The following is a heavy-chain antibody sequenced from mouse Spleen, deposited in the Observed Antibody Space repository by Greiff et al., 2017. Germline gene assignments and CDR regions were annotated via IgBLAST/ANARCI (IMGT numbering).Heavy chain of an antibody. CDR3: TYGNYPFAY. CDR1: GFNIKDDY. V-gene: IGHV14-4*01. Sequence: VQLQQSGAELVRPGASVKLSCTASGFNIKDDYMHWVKQRPEQGLEWIGWIDPENGDTEYASKFQGKATITADTSSNTAYLQLSSLTSEDTAVYYCTYGNYPFAYWGQGTLVTVSA. CDR2: IDPENGDT. D-gene: IGHD2-1*01. J-gene: IGHJ3*01.